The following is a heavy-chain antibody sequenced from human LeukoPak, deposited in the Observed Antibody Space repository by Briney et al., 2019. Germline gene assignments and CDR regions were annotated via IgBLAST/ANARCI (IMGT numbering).Heavy chain of an antibody. CDR3: ARDRYYYDSSGYYSFVY. CDR1: GGSISSSSYY. J-gene: IGHJ4*02. D-gene: IGHD3-22*01. Sequence: PSETQSLTCTVSGGSISSSSYYWGWIRQPPGKGLGWIGGIYYSGSTYYNPSLKSRVTISVDTSKNQFSLKLSSVTAADTAVYYCARDRYYYDSSGYYSFVYWGQGTLVTVSS. CDR2: IYYSGST. V-gene: IGHV4-39*07.